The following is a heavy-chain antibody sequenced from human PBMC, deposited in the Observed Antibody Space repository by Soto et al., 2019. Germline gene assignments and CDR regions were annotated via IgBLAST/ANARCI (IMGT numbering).Heavy chain of an antibody. V-gene: IGHV4-4*07. CDR2: IYTSGTT. Sequence: QVQLQESGPGLVKPSETLSLTCTVSGDSINGYYWTWIRQPAGKGLEWIGRIYTSGTTSYSPSLKSRVTMSLDTSKNHFSLRLTSVTAADTAVSYCARDTVGISSPGVYWGRGTLVTVSS. CDR3: ARDTVGISSPGVY. D-gene: IGHD4-17*01. CDR1: GDSINGYY. J-gene: IGHJ4*02.